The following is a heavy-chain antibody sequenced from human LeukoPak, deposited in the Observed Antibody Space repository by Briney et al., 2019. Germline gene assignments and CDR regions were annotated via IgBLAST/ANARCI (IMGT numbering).Heavy chain of an antibody. V-gene: IGHV4-59*08. CDR2: IYHSGST. Sequence: SETLSLTCTVSGGSISSYYWSWIRQPPGKGLEWIGSIYHSGSTYYNPSLKSRVTISVDTSKNQFSLKLSSVTAADTAVYYCARSPNYDFWSGNFDYWGQGTLVTVSS. CDR1: GGSISSYY. D-gene: IGHD3-3*01. CDR3: ARSPNYDFWSGNFDY. J-gene: IGHJ4*02.